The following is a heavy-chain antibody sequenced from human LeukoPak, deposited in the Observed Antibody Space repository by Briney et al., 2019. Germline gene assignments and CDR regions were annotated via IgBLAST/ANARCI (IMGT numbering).Heavy chain of an antibody. D-gene: IGHD3-10*01. Sequence: GGSLRLSCAASGFAFSSYSMNWVRQAPGKGLEWVSSISSSSSYIYYADSVKGRFTISRDNAKNSLYLQMNSLRAEDTAVYYCARDQQGELLWFGELSYYYGMDVWGKGTTVTVSS. V-gene: IGHV3-21*01. CDR1: GFAFSSYS. J-gene: IGHJ6*04. CDR3: ARDQQGELLWFGELSYYYGMDV. CDR2: ISSSSSYI.